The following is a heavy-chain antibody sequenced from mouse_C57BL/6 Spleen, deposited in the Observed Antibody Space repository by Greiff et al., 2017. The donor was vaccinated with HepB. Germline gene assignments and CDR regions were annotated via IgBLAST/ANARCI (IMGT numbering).Heavy chain of an antibody. CDR3: AKPSTGNYYAMDY. D-gene: IGHD4-1*02. Sequence: VQLQQPVAELVRPGASVKLSCTASGFNIKNTYMHWVKQRPEQGLEWIGRIDPANGNTKYAPKFQGKATITADTSSNTAYLQLSSLTSEDTAIYYCAKPSTGNYYAMDYWGQGTSVTVSS. CDR2: IDPANGNT. J-gene: IGHJ4*01. CDR1: GFNIKNTY. V-gene: IGHV14-3*01.